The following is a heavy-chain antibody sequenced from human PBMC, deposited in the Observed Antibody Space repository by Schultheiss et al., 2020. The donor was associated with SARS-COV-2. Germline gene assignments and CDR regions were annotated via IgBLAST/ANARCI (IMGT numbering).Heavy chain of an antibody. CDR1: GGSISSGGYY. CDR3: ARGPARGVVYANRYYYGMDV. J-gene: IGHJ6*02. D-gene: IGHD2-8*02. Sequence: SETLSLTCTVSGGSISSGGYYWSWIRQHPGKGLEWIGYIYYSGSTYYNPSLKSRVTISVDTSKNQFSLKLSSVTAADTAVYYCARGPARGVVYANRYYYGMDVWGQGTTFTVSS. CDR2: IYYSGST. V-gene: IGHV4-31*03.